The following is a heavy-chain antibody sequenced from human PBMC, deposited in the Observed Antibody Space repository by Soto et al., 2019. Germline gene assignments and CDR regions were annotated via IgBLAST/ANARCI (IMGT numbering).Heavy chain of an antibody. J-gene: IGHJ4*02. D-gene: IGHD5-18*01. CDR2: ISSSGSYI. Sequence: EVQLVESGGGLVKPGGSLRLSCAASGFTFSSYSMNWVRQAPGKGLEWVSSISSSGSYIYYADSVKGRFTVSRDNAKNSLHLQMNSLRAEDTAVYYCARDMRGYSSLFDYWGQGTLVTVSS. CDR1: GFTFSSYS. V-gene: IGHV3-21*01. CDR3: ARDMRGYSSLFDY.